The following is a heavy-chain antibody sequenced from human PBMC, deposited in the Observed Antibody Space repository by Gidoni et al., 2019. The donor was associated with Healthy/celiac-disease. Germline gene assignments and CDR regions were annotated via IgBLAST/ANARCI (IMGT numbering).Heavy chain of an antibody. CDR2: IIPILGIA. Sequence: QVQLAQSGAEVKKPAYSVKVSCKASGGTFSSYAIRWGRQAPGQGLEWMGRIIPILGIANYEQKFQGRVTITADKSTSTAYMELSSLRSEDTAVYYCATTVLDVTATLYYFDYWGQGTLVTVSS. CDR3: ATTVLDVTATLYYFDY. CDR1: GGTFSSYA. D-gene: IGHD5-18*01. J-gene: IGHJ4*02. V-gene: IGHV1-69*04.